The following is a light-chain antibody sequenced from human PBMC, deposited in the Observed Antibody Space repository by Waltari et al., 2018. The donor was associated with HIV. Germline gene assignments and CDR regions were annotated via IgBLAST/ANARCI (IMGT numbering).Light chain of an antibody. CDR1: SSNIGSNT. J-gene: IGLJ3*02. CDR2: SNN. Sequence: QSVLTQPPSASGTPGQRVTISCSGSSSNIGSNTVNWNQQLPGTAPKLLIYSNNPRPSGGPDRFSGSKSGTSSALAISGLQSEDEADYYCAAWDDSLNGPWVFGGGTKLTVL. V-gene: IGLV1-44*01. CDR3: AAWDDSLNGPWV.